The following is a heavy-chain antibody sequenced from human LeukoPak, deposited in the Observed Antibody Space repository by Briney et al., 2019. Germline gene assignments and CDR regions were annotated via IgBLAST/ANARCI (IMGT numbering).Heavy chain of an antibody. J-gene: IGHJ3*02. CDR2: ISGSGGST. CDR3: AKGVGATTYAFDI. CDR1: GFTFSSYA. D-gene: IGHD1-26*01. Sequence: GGSLRLSCAASGFTFSSYAMSWVRQAPGKGLEWVSAISGSGGSTCYADSVKGRFTISRDNSKNTLYLQMNSLRAEDTAVYYCAKGVGATTYAFDIWGQGTMVTVSS. V-gene: IGHV3-23*01.